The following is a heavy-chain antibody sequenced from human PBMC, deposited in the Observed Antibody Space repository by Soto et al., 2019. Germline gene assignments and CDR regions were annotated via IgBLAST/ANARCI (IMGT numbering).Heavy chain of an antibody. CDR3: ARDHLKNYDYVWGSYRPDQYDYYYGMDV. Sequence: SETLSLTCAVSGGSISSSNWWSWVRQPPGKGLEWIGEIYHSGSTNYNPSLKSRVTISVDKSKNQFSLKLSSVTAADTAVYYCARDHLKNYDYVWGSYRPDQYDYYYGMDVWGQGTTVTVSS. CDR1: GGSISSSNW. CDR2: IYHSGST. V-gene: IGHV4-4*02. J-gene: IGHJ6*02. D-gene: IGHD3-16*02.